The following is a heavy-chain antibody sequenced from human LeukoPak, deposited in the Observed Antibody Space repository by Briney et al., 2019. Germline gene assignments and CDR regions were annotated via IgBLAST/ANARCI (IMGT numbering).Heavy chain of an antibody. CDR2: INGDGRNI. Sequence: PGGSLRLSCVASGFTFSSYWMHWVRQDPRKGLVWVSRINGDGRNINYADSVKGRFTISRDNSKNTLYLQMNSLRAEDTAVYYCSRDPTYYLRYGYFDYWGQGALVTVSS. J-gene: IGHJ4*02. CDR3: SRDPTYYLRYGYFDY. V-gene: IGHV3-74*01. D-gene: IGHD1-26*01. CDR1: GFTFSSYW.